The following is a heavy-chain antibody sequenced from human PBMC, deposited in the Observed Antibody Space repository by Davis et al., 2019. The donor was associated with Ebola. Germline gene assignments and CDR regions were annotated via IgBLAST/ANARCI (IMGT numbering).Heavy chain of an antibody. J-gene: IGHJ6*02. CDR3: ARTDKRSYYYYGMDV. V-gene: IGHV1-69*13. Sequence: AASVKVSCKASGGTFSRYAISWVRQAPGQGLEWMGGIIPIFGTANYAQKFQGRVTITADESTSTANMELSSLRSEDTAVYYCARTDKRSYYYYGMDVWGQGTTVTVSS. CDR1: GGTFSRYA. CDR2: IIPIFGTA. D-gene: IGHD3-9*01.